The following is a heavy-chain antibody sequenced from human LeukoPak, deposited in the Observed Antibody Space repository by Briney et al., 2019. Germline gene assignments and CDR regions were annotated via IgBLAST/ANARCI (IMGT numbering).Heavy chain of an antibody. CDR1: GFTFNHAW. V-gene: IGHV3-15*01. Sequence: GGSLRLPCVASGFTFNHAWMSWVRQAPGKALEWVGRIKSRSDGGTTDYAAPVKGRFIISRDDSKNTLYLQMNSLKTEDAAVYYCTTFTYYSHSSGDVFWGQGTLVTASS. J-gene: IGHJ4*02. D-gene: IGHD3-22*01. CDR2: IKSRSDGGTT. CDR3: TTFTYYSHSSGDVF.